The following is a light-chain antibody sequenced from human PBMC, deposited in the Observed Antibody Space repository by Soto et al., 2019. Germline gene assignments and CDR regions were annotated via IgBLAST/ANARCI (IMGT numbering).Light chain of an antibody. J-gene: IGLJ1*01. Sequence: QSVLTQPASLSGSPGQSIPISCTRSSNNVGAYNYVSWYQHHPDKAPKLVIYDVTNRPSGVSNRFSGSKSGNTASLTISGFQAEDEADYNCNSYTSSITTYVFGDGTKVTFL. V-gene: IGLV2-14*03. CDR2: DVT. CDR3: NSYTSSITTYV. CDR1: SNNVGAYNY.